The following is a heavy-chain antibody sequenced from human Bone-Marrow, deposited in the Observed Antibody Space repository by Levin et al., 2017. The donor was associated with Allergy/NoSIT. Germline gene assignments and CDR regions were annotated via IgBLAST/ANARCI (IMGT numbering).Heavy chain of an antibody. CDR2: ISAYNGNT. D-gene: IGHD1-26*01. J-gene: IGHJ6*02. Sequence: ASVKVSCKASGYTFTSYGISWVRQAPGQGLEWMGWISAYNGNTNYAQKLQGRVTMTTDTSTSTAYMELRSLRSDDTAVYYCAATFGGATSYYYYGMDVWGQGTTVTVSS. CDR3: AATFGGATSYYYYGMDV. V-gene: IGHV1-18*01. CDR1: GYTFTSYG.